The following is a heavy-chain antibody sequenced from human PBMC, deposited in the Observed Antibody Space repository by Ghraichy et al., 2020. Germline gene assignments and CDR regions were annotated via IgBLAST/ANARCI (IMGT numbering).Heavy chain of an antibody. CDR2: IYYSGST. V-gene: IGHV4-39*01. CDR3: VKASYYDFWSGKIGKYYFDY. D-gene: IGHD3-3*01. CDR1: GGSISSSSYY. J-gene: IGHJ4*02. Sequence: SETLSLTCTVSGGSISSSSYYWGWIRQPPGKGLEWIGSIYYSGSTYYNPSLKSRVTISVDTSKNQFSLKLSSVTVADTAVYYCVKASYYDFWSGKIGKYYFDYWGQGTLVTVSS.